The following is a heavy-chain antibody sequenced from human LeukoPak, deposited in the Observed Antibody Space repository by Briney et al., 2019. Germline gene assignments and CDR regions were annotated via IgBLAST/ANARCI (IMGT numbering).Heavy chain of an antibody. CDR3: ARGTYYDSSGYYGGYFDY. CDR1: GYTFTSYG. Sequence: GASVKVSCKASGYTFTSYGISWVRQAPGQGLEWMGRIIPILGIANYAQKFQGRVTITADKSTSTAYMELSSLRSEDTAVYYCARGTYYDSSGYYGGYFDYWGQGTLVTVSS. J-gene: IGHJ4*02. V-gene: IGHV1-69*04. CDR2: IIPILGIA. D-gene: IGHD3-22*01.